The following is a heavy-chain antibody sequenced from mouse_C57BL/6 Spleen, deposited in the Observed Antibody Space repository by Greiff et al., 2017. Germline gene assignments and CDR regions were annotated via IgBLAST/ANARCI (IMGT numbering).Heavy chain of an antibody. CDR1: GYTFTSYG. CDR2: IYPRSGNT. J-gene: IGHJ1*03. D-gene: IGHD2-2*01. Sequence: QVHVKQSGAELARPGASVKLSCKASGYTFTSYGISWVKQRTGQGLEWIGEIYPRSGNTYYNEKFKGKATLTADKSSSTAYMELRSLTSEDSAVYFCASTSMVRYFDVWGTGTTVTVSS. V-gene: IGHV1-81*01. CDR3: ASTSMVRYFDV.